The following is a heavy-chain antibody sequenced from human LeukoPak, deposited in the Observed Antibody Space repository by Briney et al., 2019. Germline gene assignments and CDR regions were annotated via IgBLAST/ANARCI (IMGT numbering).Heavy chain of an antibody. J-gene: IGHJ4*02. CDR1: GYTFTSYA. Sequence: ASVKVSCKASGYTFTSYAMHWVRQAPGQRLEWMGWINAGNGNTKYSQKFQGRVTITRDTSASTAYMELRSLRSDDTAVYYCARGRSGYDFGGAAAAFDYWGQGTLVTVSS. CDR2: INAGNGNT. CDR3: ARGRSGYDFGGAAAAFDY. V-gene: IGHV1-3*01. D-gene: IGHD5-12*01.